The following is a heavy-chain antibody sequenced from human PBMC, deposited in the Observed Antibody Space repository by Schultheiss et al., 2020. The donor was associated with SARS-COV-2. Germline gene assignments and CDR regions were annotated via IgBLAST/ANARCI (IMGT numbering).Heavy chain of an antibody. V-gene: IGHV4-59*01. D-gene: IGHD3-22*01. CDR2: IYYSGST. Sequence: SETLSLTCTVSGGSISSYYWSWIRQPPGKGLEWIGYIYYSGSTKYNPSLKSRVTISIDTSKNQFSLRLSSVTAADTAVYYFARGDSLGWFDPWGQGTLVTVSS. J-gene: IGHJ5*02. CDR1: GGSISSYY. CDR3: ARGDSLGWFDP.